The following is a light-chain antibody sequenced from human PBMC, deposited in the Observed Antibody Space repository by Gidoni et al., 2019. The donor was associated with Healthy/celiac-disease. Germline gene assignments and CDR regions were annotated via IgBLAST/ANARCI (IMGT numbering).Light chain of an antibody. Sequence: DIVMTQSPLSLPVTPGEPASISCRSSQSLLHSNGYNYLDWYLQKPGQSPQLLIYLGSTRASGVPDRFSGSGSGTDVTLKISSVEAEDVGVYYCMQALQTPQYTFGQGTKLEIK. CDR1: QSLLHSNGYNY. CDR2: LGS. V-gene: IGKV2-28*01. CDR3: MQALQTPQYT. J-gene: IGKJ2*01.